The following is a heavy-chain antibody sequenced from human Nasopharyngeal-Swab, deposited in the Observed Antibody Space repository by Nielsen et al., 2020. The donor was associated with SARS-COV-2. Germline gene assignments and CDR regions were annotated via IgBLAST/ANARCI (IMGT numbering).Heavy chain of an antibody. CDR2: INHSGST. V-gene: IGHV4-34*13. Sequence: PGKGLEWIGEINHSGSTNYNPSLKSRVTISVDTSKNQFSLKLSSVTAADTAVYYCARVWQDFYNWFDPWGQGTLVTVSS. D-gene: IGHD2/OR15-2a*01. CDR3: ARVWQDFYNWFDP. J-gene: IGHJ5*02.